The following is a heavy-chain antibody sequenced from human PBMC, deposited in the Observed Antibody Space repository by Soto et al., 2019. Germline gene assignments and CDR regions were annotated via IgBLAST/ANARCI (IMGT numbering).Heavy chain of an antibody. V-gene: IGHV1-18*01. J-gene: IGHJ4*02. CDR2: ISAHNGNT. Sequence: QVHLVQSGAEVKKPGASVKVSCKASGYTFTSYGITWVRQVPGQGLEWMGWISAHNGNTDYAQKLQGRVIVTRHTSTSTAYMELRSLISDDTAVYYCARGRYGDYWGQGALVTVSS. D-gene: IGHD1-1*01. CDR3: ARGRYGDY. CDR1: GYTFTSYG.